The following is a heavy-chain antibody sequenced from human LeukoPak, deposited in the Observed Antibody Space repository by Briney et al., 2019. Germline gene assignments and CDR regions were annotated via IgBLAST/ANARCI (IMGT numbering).Heavy chain of an antibody. CDR3: AELGITTIGGV. Sequence: GGSLRLSCAASGFTFGNAWMTWVRQAPGKGLEWVSYISSSGSTIYYADSVKGRFTISRDNAKNSLYLQMNSLRAEDTAVYYCAELGITTIGGVWGKGTTVTISS. CDR1: GFTFGNAW. CDR2: ISSSGSTI. J-gene: IGHJ6*04. D-gene: IGHD3-10*02. V-gene: IGHV3-48*04.